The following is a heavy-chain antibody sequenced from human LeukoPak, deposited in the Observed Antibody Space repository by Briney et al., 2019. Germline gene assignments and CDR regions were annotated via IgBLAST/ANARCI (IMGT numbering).Heavy chain of an antibody. J-gene: IGHJ4*02. CDR3: ARVLPVASRDY. Sequence: GGSLRLSCAASGFTFSTYWMSWVRQAPGKGLEWVANIKQDGSDKFYVDSVKGRFTISRDNAKNSMYLQMNSLRAEDTAVCYCARVLPVASRDYWGQGTLVTVSS. V-gene: IGHV3-7*01. CDR2: IKQDGSDK. D-gene: IGHD2-2*01. CDR1: GFTFSTYW.